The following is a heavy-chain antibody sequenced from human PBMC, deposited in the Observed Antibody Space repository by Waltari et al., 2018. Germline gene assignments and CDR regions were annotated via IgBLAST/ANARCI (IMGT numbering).Heavy chain of an antibody. J-gene: IGHJ6*01. CDR3: ARWESEWRAFHF. CDR1: GVSVSSYY. D-gene: IGHD3-16*01. V-gene: IGHV4-59*08. CDR2: NHYSGET. Sequence: QVQLQESGPGLVKSSETLSLTCTVTGVSVSSYYWNWIRQAPGKGPEWFGYNHYSGETNKNPAHKRRVAMSVDTAMNEFSLGLSFVTAADTAVYYCARWESEWRAFHFWGQGTPGTVSS.